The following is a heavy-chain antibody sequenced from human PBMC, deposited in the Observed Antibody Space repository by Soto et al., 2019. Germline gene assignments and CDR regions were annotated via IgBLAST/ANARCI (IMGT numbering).Heavy chain of an antibody. D-gene: IGHD1-26*01. CDR2: ISSSSSYI. V-gene: IGHV3-21*01. CDR1: GFTFSSYS. CDR3: ARALRSGSYGMDV. J-gene: IGHJ6*02. Sequence: PGGSLRLSCAASGFTFSSYSMNWVRQAPGKGLEWVSSISSSSSYIYYADSVKGRFTISRDNAKNSLYLQMNSLRAEDTAVYYCARALRSGSYGMDVWGQGTKVTVSS.